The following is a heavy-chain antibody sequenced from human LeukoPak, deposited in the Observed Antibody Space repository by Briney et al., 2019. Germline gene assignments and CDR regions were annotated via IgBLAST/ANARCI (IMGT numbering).Heavy chain of an antibody. V-gene: IGHV1-18*04. J-gene: IGHJ4*02. CDR3: ARDLIAAAGQESDY. Sequence: ASVKVSCKASGYTFTGYYMHWVRQAPGQGLEWMGWISAYNGNTNYAQKLQGRVTMTTGTSTSTAYMELRSLRSDDTAVYYCARDLIAAAGQESDYWGQGTLVTVSS. CDR2: ISAYNGNT. D-gene: IGHD6-13*01. CDR1: GYTFTGYY.